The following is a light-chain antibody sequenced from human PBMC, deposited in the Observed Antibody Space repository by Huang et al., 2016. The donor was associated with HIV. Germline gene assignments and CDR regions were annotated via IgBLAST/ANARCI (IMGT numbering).Light chain of an antibody. Sequence: AIQLTQSPSSVSASVGDRVTVTCRASQALGHSLAWYQHKPGKAPKLLIYGGSILQSGVSPIFSGNGSWTDFSLTISSLRSEDFATYFCQQLRSYPLTFGGGTDV. J-gene: IGKJ4*01. V-gene: IGKV1-13*02. CDR3: QQLRSYPLT. CDR2: GGS. CDR1: QALGHS.